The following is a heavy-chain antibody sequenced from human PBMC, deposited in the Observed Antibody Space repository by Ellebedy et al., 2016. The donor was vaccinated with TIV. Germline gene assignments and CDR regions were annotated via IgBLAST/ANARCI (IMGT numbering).Heavy chain of an antibody. Sequence: ASVQVSCKASGYTFTKYYMHWVRQAPGHGLEWVGIIDPSGGSTTYAQKFQGRVTMTSDTSTNTVYMELSSLRSEDTAIYYCARKYYFDYWGQGTLVTVSS. J-gene: IGHJ4*02. CDR1: GYTFTKYY. V-gene: IGHV1-46*01. CDR2: IDPSGGST. CDR3: ARKYYFDY.